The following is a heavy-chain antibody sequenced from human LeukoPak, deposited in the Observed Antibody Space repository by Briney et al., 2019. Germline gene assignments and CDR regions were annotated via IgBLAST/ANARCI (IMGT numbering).Heavy chain of an antibody. Sequence: ASVKVSCKASGGTFSSYAISWVRQAPGQGLEWMGGIIPIFGTANYAQKFQGRVTITADESTSTAYMELNSLRSEDTAVYYCARTVVVPAATERFERNWFDPWGQGTLVTVSS. V-gene: IGHV1-69*13. J-gene: IGHJ5*02. CDR3: ARTVVVPAATERFERNWFDP. D-gene: IGHD2-2*01. CDR2: IIPIFGTA. CDR1: GGTFSSYA.